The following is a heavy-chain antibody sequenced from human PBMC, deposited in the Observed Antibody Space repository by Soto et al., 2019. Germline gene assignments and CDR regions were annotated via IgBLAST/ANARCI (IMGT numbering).Heavy chain of an antibody. CDR2: IIPIFGTA. D-gene: IGHD6-13*01. V-gene: IGHV1-69*13. Sequence: SVKVSCKASGCTFSSYAISWVRQAPGQGLEWMGGIIPIFGTANYAQKFQGRVTITADESTSTAYMELSSLRSEDTAVYYCARGLYSRSWYSAFEYWGQGTLVTVSS. CDR3: ARGLYSRSWYSAFEY. CDR1: GCTFSSYA. J-gene: IGHJ4*02.